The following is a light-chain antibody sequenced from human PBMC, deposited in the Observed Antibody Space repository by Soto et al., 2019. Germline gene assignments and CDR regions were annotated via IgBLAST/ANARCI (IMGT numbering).Light chain of an antibody. V-gene: IGKV3D-20*02. CDR1: QSVSTSK. CDR3: QRYNNWPLT. J-gene: IGKJ4*01. Sequence: IVLTQSPGTLSLSPGVRATLSCRTSQSVSTSKLAWYQQRPGQAPRLLMYDASRRATGIPDRFSGSGSGTDFTLTINSLQSEDFAVYYCQRYNNWPLTFGGGTKVDIK. CDR2: DAS.